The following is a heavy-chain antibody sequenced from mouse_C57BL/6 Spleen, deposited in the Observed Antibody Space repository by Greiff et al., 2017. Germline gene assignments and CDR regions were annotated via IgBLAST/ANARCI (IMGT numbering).Heavy chain of an antibody. Sequence: QVQLQQPGAELVKPGASVKLSCKASGYTFTSYWMHWVKQRPGQGLEWIGMIHPNSGSTNYNQKFKSKATLTVDKSSSTAYMQLSSLTSDDSAVYDGAKVITTVIAHFDYWGQGTTLTVSS. CDR2: IHPNSGST. D-gene: IGHD1-1*01. V-gene: IGHV1-64*01. CDR1: GYTFTSYW. J-gene: IGHJ2*01. CDR3: AKVITTVIAHFDY.